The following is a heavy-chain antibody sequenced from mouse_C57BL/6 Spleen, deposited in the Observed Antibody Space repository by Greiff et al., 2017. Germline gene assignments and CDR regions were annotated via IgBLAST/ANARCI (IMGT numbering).Heavy chain of an antibody. V-gene: IGHV1-18*01. CDR1: GYTFTSYN. J-gene: IGHJ3*01. CDR2: INPNDGGT. CDR3: ARGGSWFAY. Sequence: EVQLQQSGPELVKPGASVKIPCKASGYTFTSYNLGWVKQRLGKNLQWIGEINPNDGGTNYNPKFKGKATLTVDKSSSTAYMELRSLTSEDTAVYYCARGGSWFAYWGQGTLLTVSA.